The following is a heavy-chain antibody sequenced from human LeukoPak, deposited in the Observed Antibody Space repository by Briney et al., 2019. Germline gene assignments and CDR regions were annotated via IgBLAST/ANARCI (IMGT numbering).Heavy chain of an antibody. V-gene: IGHV4-59*01. Sequence: SETLSLTCTVSGGSISSYYWSWIRQPPGKGLEWIGYIYYSGSTNYNPSLKSRVTISVDTSKNQFSLKLSSVTDADTAVYYCARVERCGGDCYSFDYWGQGTLVTVSS. J-gene: IGHJ4*02. D-gene: IGHD2-21*02. CDR2: IYYSGST. CDR3: ARVERCGGDCYSFDY. CDR1: GGSISSYY.